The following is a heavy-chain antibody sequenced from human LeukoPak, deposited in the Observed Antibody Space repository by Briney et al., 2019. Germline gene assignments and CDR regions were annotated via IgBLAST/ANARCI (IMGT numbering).Heavy chain of an antibody. J-gene: IGHJ6*02. CDR2: MSGSGGST. Sequence: PGGSLRLSCAGSGFTFSSYAMSWVRQAPVKGLEWVSAMSGSGGSTYYADSVKGRFTISRDNSKDTLYLQMNSLRAEDAAVYYCARYDHGMDVWGQGTTVTVSS. V-gene: IGHV3-23*01. CDR3: ARYDHGMDV. CDR1: GFTFSSYA.